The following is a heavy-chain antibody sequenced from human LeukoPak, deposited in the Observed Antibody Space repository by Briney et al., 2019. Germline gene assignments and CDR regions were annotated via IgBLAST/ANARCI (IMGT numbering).Heavy chain of an antibody. Sequence: GGSLRLSCAVSGFTSRSYAMTWVRQAPGKGLEWVSAISGSGASTYYADSVKGRFTISRDNSKNTLNLQMVSLRAEDTAVYYCAKHSLKTEYSGGRIWDCWGQGTLVTVSS. J-gene: IGHJ4*02. CDR3: AKHSLKTEYSGGRIWDC. D-gene: IGHD6-25*01. CDR1: GFTSRSYA. V-gene: IGHV3-23*01. CDR2: ISGSGAST.